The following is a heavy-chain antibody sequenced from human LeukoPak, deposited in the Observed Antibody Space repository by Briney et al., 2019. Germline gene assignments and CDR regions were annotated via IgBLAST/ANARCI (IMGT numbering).Heavy chain of an antibody. D-gene: IGHD3-3*01. CDR1: SHSISSGYY. CDR3: ARYLNYDFWSGKTPDAFDI. J-gene: IGHJ3*02. Sequence: TPSETLSLTCDVSSHSISSGYYWSWIRQPPGKGLEWIGEINHSGSTNYNPSLKSRVTISVDTSKNQFSLKLSSVTAADTAVYYCARYLNYDFWSGKTPDAFDIWGQGTMVTVSS. CDR2: INHSGST. V-gene: IGHV4-34*01.